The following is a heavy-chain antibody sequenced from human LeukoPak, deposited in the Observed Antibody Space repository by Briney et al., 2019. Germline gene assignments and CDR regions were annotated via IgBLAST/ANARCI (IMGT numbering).Heavy chain of an antibody. J-gene: IGHJ4*02. V-gene: IGHV3-23*01. CDR3: AKDYSGGPHFDF. CDR1: GFTFSAYG. D-gene: IGHD2-15*01. CDR2: ISASGDNT. Sequence: PGGSLRLSCAASGFTFSAYGMSWVRQAPGKGLEWVSTISASGDNTYYADSVKGRFTISRDNSKNTLYLQMNTLRADDTAVYYCAKDYSGGPHFDFWGQGTLITASS.